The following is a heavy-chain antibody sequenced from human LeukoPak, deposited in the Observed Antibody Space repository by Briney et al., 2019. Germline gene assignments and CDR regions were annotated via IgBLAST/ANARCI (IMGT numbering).Heavy chain of an antibody. D-gene: IGHD6-19*01. Sequence: GGSVRLSCAASGFTFSDYYINWIRQAPGMGLEWVAYLSSGGSMIYYADSVKGRFTISRDNAKNSVYLQMNSLRAEDTAVYYCARRSGIAVAGAFDYWGQGTLVTVSS. CDR2: LSSGGSMI. CDR3: ARRSGIAVAGAFDY. V-gene: IGHV3-11*01. J-gene: IGHJ4*02. CDR1: GFTFSDYY.